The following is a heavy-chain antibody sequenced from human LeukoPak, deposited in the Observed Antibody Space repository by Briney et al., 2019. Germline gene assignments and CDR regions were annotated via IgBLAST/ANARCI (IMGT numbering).Heavy chain of an antibody. D-gene: IGHD6-19*01. CDR3: ASWPVGWYGEDS. V-gene: IGHV3-53*01. CDR2: IYGGGST. J-gene: IGHJ4*02. CDR1: GFTFSSYA. Sequence: PGRSLGLSCVASGFTFSSYAMHWVRQAPGKGLEWVSVIYGGGSTYYADSVKGRFTISRDTPKNTLYLQMNSLRVEDTAVYYCASWPVGWYGEDSWGQGTLVTVSS.